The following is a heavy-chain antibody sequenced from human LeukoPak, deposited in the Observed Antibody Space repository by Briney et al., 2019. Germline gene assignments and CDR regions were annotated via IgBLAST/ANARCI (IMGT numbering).Heavy chain of an antibody. CDR2: FNSDESTT. Sequence: GGSLRLSCAASGFPFSSYSMTWVRQAPGKGLVWVSRFNSDESTTSYADSVKGRFTISRDNANNMLYLQMNSLRAEDAAVYYCARASGGNAAFDIWGQGTMVTVSS. CDR1: GFPFSSYS. V-gene: IGHV3-74*01. D-gene: IGHD2-15*01. J-gene: IGHJ3*02. CDR3: ARASGGNAAFDI.